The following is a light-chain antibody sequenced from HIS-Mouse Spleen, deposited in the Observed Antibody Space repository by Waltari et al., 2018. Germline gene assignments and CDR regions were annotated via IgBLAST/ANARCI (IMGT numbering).Light chain of an antibody. V-gene: IGLV1-47*01. CDR2: RNN. CDR3: AAWDDSLSGPV. J-gene: IGLJ3*02. CDR1: SSNIGSNY. Sequence: QSVLTQPPSASGTPGQRVTISCSGSSSNIGSNYVYWYQQLPGTAPKLLIVRNNQRPSGVPARFSGSKSGTSASLAISGLRSEDEADYYCAAWDDSLSGPVFGGGTKLTVL.